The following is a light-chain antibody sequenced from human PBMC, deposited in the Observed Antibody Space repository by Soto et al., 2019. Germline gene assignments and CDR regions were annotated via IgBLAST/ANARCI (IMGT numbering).Light chain of an antibody. Sequence: EIVLTQSPATLSLSPGERATLSCSASQSVSSYLAWYQQKSGQAPRLLIFDASNKATGIPARFSGSWSGTDFTLTISSLEPEGFAVYYCQQRSNWPPTFGGGTKVEIK. CDR1: QSVSSY. CDR2: DAS. J-gene: IGKJ4*01. CDR3: QQRSNWPPT. V-gene: IGKV3-11*01.